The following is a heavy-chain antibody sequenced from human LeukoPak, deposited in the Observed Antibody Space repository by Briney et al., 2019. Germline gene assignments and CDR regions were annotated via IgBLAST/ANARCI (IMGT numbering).Heavy chain of an antibody. CDR2: IHTSGTT. V-gene: IGHV4-4*07. Sequence: SETLSLTCTVSGGSISSYLWSWIRQPAGKGPEWLGRIHTSGTTTYSPSLQSRLTMSVDTSKKKISLKLNSVTAADTAVYYCARVVSDYAKIDYWGQGTLVTVSP. D-gene: IGHD5-12*01. CDR3: ARVVSDYAKIDY. J-gene: IGHJ4*02. CDR1: GGSISSYL.